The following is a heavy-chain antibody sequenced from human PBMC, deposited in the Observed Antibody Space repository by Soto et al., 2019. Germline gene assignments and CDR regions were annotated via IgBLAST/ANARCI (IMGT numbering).Heavy chain of an antibody. V-gene: IGHV1-8*01. Sequence: ASVKVSCKASGYTFTSYDINWVRQATGQGLEWMGWMNPNSCNTGYAQKFQGRVTMTRNTSISTVYMEVSGLRSEDTAVYYCARGVPGRGVYYYYGMDVWRQRTTVPVSS. CDR2: MNPNSCNT. D-gene: IGHD3-10*01. J-gene: IGHJ6*02. CDR3: ARGVPGRGVYYYYGMDV. CDR1: GYTFTSYD.